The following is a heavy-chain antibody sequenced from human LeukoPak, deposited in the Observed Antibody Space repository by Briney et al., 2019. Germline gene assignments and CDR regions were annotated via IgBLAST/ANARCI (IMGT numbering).Heavy chain of an antibody. J-gene: IGHJ4*02. V-gene: IGHV3-7*03. CDR1: GFTFSSYW. D-gene: IGHD2-2*01. CDR2: IKQDGSEK. CDR3: AKSAARKSGYCSSTSCRSRTFDY. Sequence: GGSLRLSCAASGFTFSSYWMSWVRQAPGKGLEWVANIKQDGSEKYYVDSVKGRFTISRDNAKNSLYLQMNSLRAEDTAVYYCAKSAARKSGYCSSTSCRSRTFDYWGQGTLVTVSS.